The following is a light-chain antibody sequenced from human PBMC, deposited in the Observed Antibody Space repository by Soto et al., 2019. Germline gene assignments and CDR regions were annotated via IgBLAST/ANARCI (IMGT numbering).Light chain of an antibody. CDR3: QQYDSAPRT. CDR1: QGISNC. V-gene: IGKV1-27*01. CDR2: ATS. J-gene: IGKJ1*01. Sequence: DIQMTQTPSSLSASVGDRVTITCRASQGISNCLAWYQQKPGKVPQVLIYATSTLKTGVPSRFSGSGSGTDFTLTISSLQPEDVATYFCQQYDSAPRTFGQGTKLEIK.